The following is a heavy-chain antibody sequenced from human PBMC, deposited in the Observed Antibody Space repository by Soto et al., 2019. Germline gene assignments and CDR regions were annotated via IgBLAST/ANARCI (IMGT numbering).Heavy chain of an antibody. CDR1: GGSINNYY. J-gene: IGHJ6*02. D-gene: IGHD3-10*01. Sequence: SETLSLTCTVSGGSINNYYWSWIRQPPGKGLEWIGYIYYRGSTNYNPSLKSRVTISVDTSKNQFSLKLSSVTTADTAVYYCARDQRPHYYGSGSHYYYYGMDVWGQGTTVTVSS. CDR2: IYYRGST. CDR3: ARDQRPHYYGSGSHYYYYGMDV. V-gene: IGHV4-59*01.